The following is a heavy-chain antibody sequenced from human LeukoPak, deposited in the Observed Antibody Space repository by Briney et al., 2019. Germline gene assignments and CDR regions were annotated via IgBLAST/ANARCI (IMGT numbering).Heavy chain of an antibody. J-gene: IGHJ4*02. CDR1: GYTFTGYY. D-gene: IGHD5-24*01. CDR3: ARDMERWLQSIVWNY. CDR2: INPNSGGT. V-gene: IGHV1-2*02. Sequence: ASVKVSCKASGYTFTGYYMHWVRQAPGQGLEWMGWINPNSGGTNYAQKFQGRVTMTRDTSISTAYMELSRLRSDDTAVYYCARDMERWLQSIVWNYWGQGTLVTVSS.